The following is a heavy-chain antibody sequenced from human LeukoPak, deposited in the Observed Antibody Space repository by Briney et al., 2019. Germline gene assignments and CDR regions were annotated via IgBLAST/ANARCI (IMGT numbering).Heavy chain of an antibody. CDR1: GFTFSSYG. V-gene: IGHV3-30*18. Sequence: GGSLRLSCAASGFTFSSYGMHWLRQAPGKGLEWVAVISYDGSNKYYADSVKGRFTISRDNSKNTLYLQMNSLRAEDTAVYYCAKDRGWLRLFDYWGQGTLVTVSS. D-gene: IGHD5-12*01. CDR2: ISYDGSNK. J-gene: IGHJ4*02. CDR3: AKDRGWLRLFDY.